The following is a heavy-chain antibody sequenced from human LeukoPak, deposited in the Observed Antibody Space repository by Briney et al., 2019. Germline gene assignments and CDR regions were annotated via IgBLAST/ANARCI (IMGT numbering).Heavy chain of an antibody. CDR3: ASLLWSSSSPFDH. Sequence: PGGSLRLSCAASGFTFSSYAMSWVRQAPGKGLEWVSAISGSGGSTYYADSVKGRFTISRDNSKNTLYLQMNSLRAEDTAVYYCASLLWSSSSPFDHWGQGTLVTVSS. CDR1: GFTFSSYA. D-gene: IGHD3-10*01. V-gene: IGHV3-23*01. CDR2: ISGSGGST. J-gene: IGHJ4*02.